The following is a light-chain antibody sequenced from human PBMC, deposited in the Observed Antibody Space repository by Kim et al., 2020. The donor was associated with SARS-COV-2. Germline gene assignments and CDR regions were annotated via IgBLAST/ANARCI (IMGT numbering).Light chain of an antibody. CDR1: QRISNY. V-gene: IGKV1-39*01. CDR2: AAS. Sequence: ASVGDRVTITCRASQRISNYLNLYQQKPGKAPKLLIYAASSLQSGVPSRFSGSGSGTDFTLTISSLQPEDFATYYCQQSYSTPLTFGGGTKVDIK. CDR3: QQSYSTPLT. J-gene: IGKJ4*01.